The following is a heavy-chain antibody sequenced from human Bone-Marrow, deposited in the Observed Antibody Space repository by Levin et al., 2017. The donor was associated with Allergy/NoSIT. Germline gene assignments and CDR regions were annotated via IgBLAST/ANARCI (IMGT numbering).Heavy chain of an antibody. CDR3: ARGTVFGVVSSYYFDS. J-gene: IGHJ4*02. Sequence: ASVKVSCKASGYTFTNYYMHWVRQAPGQGLEWMGIINPSAGRTSYAQKFQGRVTMTRDTSTSTVYMELSSLRSEDTAVFYCARGTVFGVVSSYYFDSWGQGTLVTVSS. D-gene: IGHD3-3*01. CDR2: INPSAGRT. V-gene: IGHV1-46*01. CDR1: GYTFTNYY.